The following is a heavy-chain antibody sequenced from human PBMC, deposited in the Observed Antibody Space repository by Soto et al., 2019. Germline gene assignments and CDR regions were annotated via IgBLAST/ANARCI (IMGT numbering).Heavy chain of an antibody. V-gene: IGHV1-18*01. J-gene: IGHJ5*02. D-gene: IGHD2-2*01. CDR3: ARVEAAMSGHWFDP. Sequence: CNASVYTFTSYGISWVRQAPGQGLEWMGWISASNGNTNYAQILQGRVTMTTDTSTSTAYLELRSLRSDDTAVYYCARVEAAMSGHWFDPWGQGTLVTVSS. CDR1: VYTFTSYG. CDR2: ISASNGNT.